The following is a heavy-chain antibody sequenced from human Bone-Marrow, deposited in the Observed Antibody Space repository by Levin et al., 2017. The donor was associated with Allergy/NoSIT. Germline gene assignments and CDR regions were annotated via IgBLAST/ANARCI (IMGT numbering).Heavy chain of an antibody. J-gene: IGHJ6*02. D-gene: IGHD6-19*01. V-gene: IGHV3-30*18. Sequence: LSLTCAASGFTFSSYGMHWVRQAPGKGLEWVAVISYDGSNKYYADSVKGRFTISRDNSKNTLYLQMNSLRAEDTAVYYCAKEGPNVAVAVNYYYYYGMDVWGQGTTVTVSS. CDR1: GFTFSSYG. CDR3: AKEGPNVAVAVNYYYYYGMDV. CDR2: ISYDGSNK.